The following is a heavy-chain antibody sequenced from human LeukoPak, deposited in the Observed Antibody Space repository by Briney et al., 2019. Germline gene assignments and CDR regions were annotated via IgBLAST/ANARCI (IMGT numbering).Heavy chain of an antibody. D-gene: IGHD3/OR15-3a*01. J-gene: IGHJ4*02. V-gene: IGHV4-59*05. CDR3: ARQTGSGLFILP. CDR2: IYYSGNT. Sequence: SETLTLTCIVPGGSMSTYFWSWIRQPAGKGLEWIGSIYYSGNTYYNASLKSQVSISIDTSKNQFSLRLTSVTAADTAVYYCARQTGSGLFILPGGQGTLVTVSS. CDR1: GGSMSTYF.